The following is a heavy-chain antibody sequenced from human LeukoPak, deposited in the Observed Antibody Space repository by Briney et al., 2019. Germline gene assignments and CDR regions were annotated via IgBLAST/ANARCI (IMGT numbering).Heavy chain of an antibody. CDR1: GFTFSSYG. CDR3: AKERLRGSGYYDAFDI. J-gene: IGHJ3*02. CDR2: ISYDGSNK. Sequence: GRSLRLSCAASGFTFSSYGMHWVRQAPGKGLEWVAVISYDGSNKYYADSVKGRFTISRDNSKNTLYLQMNSLRAEDTAVYYCAKERLRGSGYYDAFDIWGQGTMVTVSS. D-gene: IGHD3-22*01. V-gene: IGHV3-30*18.